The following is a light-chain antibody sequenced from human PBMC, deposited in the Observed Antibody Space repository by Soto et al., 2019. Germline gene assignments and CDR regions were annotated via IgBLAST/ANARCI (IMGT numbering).Light chain of an antibody. CDR1: QGSAPY. J-gene: IGKJ4*01. CDR2: STS. V-gene: IGKV1-27*01. Sequence: DVQMTHSPSSLSASVGDRVTITCRASQGSAPYLSWFQQKPGKVPRLLIYSTSTLQSGVPSRFSGSGSGTDFTLTISSLQHEDVATFSCQKYNSAPLTFGGGTKEEIK. CDR3: QKYNSAPLT.